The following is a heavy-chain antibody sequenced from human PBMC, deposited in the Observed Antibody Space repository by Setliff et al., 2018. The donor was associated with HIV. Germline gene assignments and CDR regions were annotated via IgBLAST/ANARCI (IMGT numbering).Heavy chain of an antibody. CDR2: ISGSGDIT. V-gene: IGHV3-23*01. Sequence: GESLKISCAASGFSFRSYAVSWVRQAPGKGLEWVSVISGSGDITYYRESVKGRFTVSRDNSNNTVYLQMNSLRAEDTAMYYCAKDLGRVDWFDPWGQGTLVTVSS. CDR3: AKDLGRVDWFDP. D-gene: IGHD1-26*01. J-gene: IGHJ5*02. CDR1: GFSFRSYA.